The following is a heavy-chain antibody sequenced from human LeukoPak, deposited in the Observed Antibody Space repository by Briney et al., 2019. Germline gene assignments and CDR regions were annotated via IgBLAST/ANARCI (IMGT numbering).Heavy chain of an antibody. D-gene: IGHD3-10*01. CDR2: ISYDGSNK. Sequence: GRSLRLSCAASGFTFSSYGMHWVRQAPGKGLEWVAVISYDGSNKYYADSVKGRFTISRDNSKNTLYLQMNSLRAEDTAVYYCANGYYYGSGSYDYWGQGTLVTVSS. CDR3: ANGYYYGSGSYDY. V-gene: IGHV3-30*18. CDR1: GFTFSSYG. J-gene: IGHJ4*02.